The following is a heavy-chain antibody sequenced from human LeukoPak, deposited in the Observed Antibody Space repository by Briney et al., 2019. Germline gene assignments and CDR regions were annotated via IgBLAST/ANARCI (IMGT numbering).Heavy chain of an antibody. CDR1: GGSISSYY. CDR3: ARRGPTMVRGVIISYMDV. Sequence: SETLSLTCTVSGGSISSYYWSWIRQPAGKGLEWIGRIYTSGSTNYNPSLKSRVTISVDTSKNQFSLKLSSVTAADTAVYYCARRGPTMVRGVIISYMDVWGKGTTVTISS. J-gene: IGHJ6*03. D-gene: IGHD3-10*01. CDR2: IYTSGST. V-gene: IGHV4-4*07.